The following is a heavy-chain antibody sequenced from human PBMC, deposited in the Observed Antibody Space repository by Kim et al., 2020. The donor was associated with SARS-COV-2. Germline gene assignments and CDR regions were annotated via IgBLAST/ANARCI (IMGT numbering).Heavy chain of an antibody. D-gene: IGHD6-13*01. J-gene: IGHJ4*02. Sequence: AQKLPGRATMTPDTSTSTAYMELRSLRSDDTAVYYCARGSSAAGISFVDYWGQGTLVTVSS. CDR3: ARGSSAAGISFVDY. V-gene: IGHV1-18*01.